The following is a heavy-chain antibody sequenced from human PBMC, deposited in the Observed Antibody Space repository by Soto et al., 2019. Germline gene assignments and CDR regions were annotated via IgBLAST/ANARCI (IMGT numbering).Heavy chain of an antibody. CDR1: GGSISSSSYY. D-gene: IGHD6-13*01. V-gene: IGHV4-39*01. Sequence: TSETLSLTCTVSGGSISSSSYYWGWIRQPPGKGLEWIGSIYYSGSTYYNPSLKSRVTISVDTSKNQFSLKLSSVTAADTAVYYYARRAVYSSSLTFDYWGQGTLVTVPQ. CDR3: ARRAVYSSSLTFDY. CDR2: IYYSGST. J-gene: IGHJ4*02.